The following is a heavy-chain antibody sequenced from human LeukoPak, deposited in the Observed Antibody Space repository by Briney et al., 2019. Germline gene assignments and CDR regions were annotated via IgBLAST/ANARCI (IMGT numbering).Heavy chain of an antibody. Sequence: GGSLRLSCAASGFTFSNYALVWVRQAPGKGLEWVSAIRGSGGNTNCADAVKGRFTISRDNSKNTLYLQMNSLRAEDTAVYYCGRDPNGDYVGAFEFWGQGTMVTVSS. J-gene: IGHJ3*01. CDR2: IRGSGGNT. CDR3: GRDPNGDYVGAFEF. D-gene: IGHD4-17*01. V-gene: IGHV3-23*01. CDR1: GFTFSNYA.